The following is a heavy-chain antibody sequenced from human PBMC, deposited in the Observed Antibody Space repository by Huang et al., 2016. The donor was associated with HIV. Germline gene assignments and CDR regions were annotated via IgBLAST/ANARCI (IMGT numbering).Heavy chain of an antibody. V-gene: IGHV1-69*13. J-gene: IGHJ4*02. CDR2: IIPIFGTA. D-gene: IGHD3-22*01. CDR3: ARARGYYDSSVSYYFDY. Sequence: QVQLVQSGAEVKKPGSSVKVSCKASGGTFSSYAISWVRQAPGQGLAWMGGIIPIFGTANYAQKFQGRVTITADESTSTAYMELSSLRSEDTAVYYCARARGYYDSSVSYYFDYWGQGTLVTVSS. CDR1: GGTFSSYA.